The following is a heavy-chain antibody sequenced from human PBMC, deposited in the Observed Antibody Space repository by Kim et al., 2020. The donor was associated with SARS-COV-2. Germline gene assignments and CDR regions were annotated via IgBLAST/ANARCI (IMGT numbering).Heavy chain of an antibody. CDR3: GKDRGIFGVVDYYGMDV. Sequence: GGSLRLSCAASGFTFSSYGMHWVRQAPGKGLEWVAVISYDGSNKYYADSVKGRFTISRDNSKNPLCLQMNSLRAEDTAVYYCGKDRGIFGVVDYYGMDVWGQGTTVTVSS. CDR1: GFTFSSYG. CDR2: ISYDGSNK. J-gene: IGHJ6*02. V-gene: IGHV3-30*18. D-gene: IGHD3-3*01.